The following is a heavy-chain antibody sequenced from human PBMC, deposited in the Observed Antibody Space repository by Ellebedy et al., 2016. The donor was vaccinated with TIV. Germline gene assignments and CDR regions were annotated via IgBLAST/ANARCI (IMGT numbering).Heavy chain of an antibody. D-gene: IGHD2-21*02. CDR3: AKHAVRAYCGGDCFNMFDP. J-gene: IGHJ5*02. CDR1: GYSFTSYW. V-gene: IGHV5-51*01. CDR2: IYPCDSDT. Sequence: GEALKISCKGSGYSFTSYWIGWVRQMPVKVLEWMGIIYPCDSDTRYSPSFQGQVPISADKSISTAYLQWSSLKASDTAMYYCAKHAVRAYCGGDCFNMFDPWGQGTLVTVSS.